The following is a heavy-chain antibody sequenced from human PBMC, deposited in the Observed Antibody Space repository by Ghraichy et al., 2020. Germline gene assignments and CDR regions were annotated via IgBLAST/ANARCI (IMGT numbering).Heavy chain of an antibody. V-gene: IGHV1-69*13. J-gene: IGHJ3*02. CDR2: IIPIFGTA. Sequence: SVKVSCKASGGTFSSYAISWVRQAPGQGLEWMGGIIPIFGTANYAQKFQGRVTITADESTSTAYMELSSLRSEDTAVYYCARAHTFGGAPCAFDIWGQGTMVTVSS. CDR3: ARAHTFGGAPCAFDI. CDR1: GGTFSSYA. D-gene: IGHD3-16*01.